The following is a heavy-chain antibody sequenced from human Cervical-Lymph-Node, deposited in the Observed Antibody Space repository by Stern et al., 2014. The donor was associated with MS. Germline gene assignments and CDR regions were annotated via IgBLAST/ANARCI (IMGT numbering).Heavy chain of an antibody. Sequence: VQLVQSGAEVKKPGASLKISCKGSGYSFATYWIGWVRQIPGKGLEWMGFIYPGDSDTRYSPSFQGQVAISSDNSVSTASLHFSSLKASDTAMYYCARPGDDTAKYGLDVWGQGTTVTVSS. CDR2: IYPGDSDT. J-gene: IGHJ6*02. V-gene: IGHV5-51*03. CDR3: ARPGDDTAKYGLDV. CDR1: GYSFATYW. D-gene: IGHD5-18*01.